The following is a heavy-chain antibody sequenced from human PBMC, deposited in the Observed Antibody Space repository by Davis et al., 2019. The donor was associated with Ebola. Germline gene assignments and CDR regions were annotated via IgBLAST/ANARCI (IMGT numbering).Heavy chain of an antibody. CDR3: ARDTRPLYYDSSGYYL. V-gene: IGHV3-30*02. J-gene: IGHJ1*01. CDR2: IRFDGSDE. CDR1: GFSFNSFG. D-gene: IGHD3-22*01. Sequence: PGGSLRLSCAASGFSFNSFGMHWVRQAPGKGLEWVAFIRFDGSDEYYADSVKGRFTISRDNAKNSLYLQMNSLRAEDTAVYYCARDTRPLYYDSSGYYLWGQGTLVTVSS.